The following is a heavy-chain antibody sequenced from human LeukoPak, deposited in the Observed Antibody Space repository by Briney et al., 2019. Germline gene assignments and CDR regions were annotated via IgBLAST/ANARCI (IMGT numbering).Heavy chain of an antibody. CDR1: RFTLTNKC. CDR2: IKQDGSET. V-gene: IGHV3-7*01. D-gene: IGHD6-19*01. CDR3: ARDPEEWQVPIDY. J-gene: IGHJ4*02. Sequence: SLRLSCEAYRFTLTNKCTRCDRHAPGKGREWVAYIKQDGSETKYVDSVKGRFTISRDNARKSLYLYMNNVRAEDTAVYFCARDPEEWQVPIDYWGQGTLVTVSS.